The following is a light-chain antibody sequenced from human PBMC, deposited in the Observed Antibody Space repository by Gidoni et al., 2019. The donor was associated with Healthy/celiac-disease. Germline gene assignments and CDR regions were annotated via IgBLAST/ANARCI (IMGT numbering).Light chain of an antibody. CDR1: QGIRNE. CDR2: AAS. V-gene: IGKV1-17*01. J-gene: IGKJ1*01. CDR3: LQHNSYPRT. Sequence: DIQMTQSPSSLSASVGDRVTITCRASQGIRNELGWYQQKPGKDPKRLIYAASSLQSGVPSRFSGSGSGTDFTLTISTLQPEDFATYYCLQHNSYPRTFGQGTKVEIK.